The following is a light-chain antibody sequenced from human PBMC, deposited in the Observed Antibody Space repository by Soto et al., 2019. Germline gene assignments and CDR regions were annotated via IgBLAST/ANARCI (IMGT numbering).Light chain of an antibody. CDR2: AVS. Sequence: QSVLTQPASVSGSPGQSITISCSGTSSDIGSYDHVAWYQQFPGKSPKLIIYAVSDRPSGVSDCFSGSKSGISASLTISGLQTEDEADYYCISYTDRQSYLFGTGTKVTV. CDR1: SSDIGSYDH. CDR3: ISYTDRQSYL. J-gene: IGLJ1*01. V-gene: IGLV2-14*03.